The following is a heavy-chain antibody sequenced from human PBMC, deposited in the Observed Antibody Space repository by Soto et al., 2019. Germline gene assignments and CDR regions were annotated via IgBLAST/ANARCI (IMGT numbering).Heavy chain of an antibody. J-gene: IGHJ5*02. CDR2: TYYSGGT. CDR3: AVDTAMVGLNWLDP. V-gene: IGHV4-30-4*01. D-gene: IGHD5-18*01. CDR1: GGSISSGDYY. Sequence: SETLSLTCTVSGGSISSGDYYWSWIRQPPGKGLEWIGYTYYSGGTYYNPSLKSRVTISVDTSKNQFSLKLSSVTAADTAVYYCAVDTAMVGLNWLDPWGQGTLVNVSS.